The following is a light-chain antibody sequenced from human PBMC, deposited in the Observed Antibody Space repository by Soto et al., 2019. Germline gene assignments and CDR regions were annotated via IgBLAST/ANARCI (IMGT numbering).Light chain of an antibody. CDR1: SSNIGNNF. CDR2: DDH. J-gene: IGLJ3*02. Sequence: QSVLTQPPSVSAAPGQKVTISCSGNSSNIGNNFVSWYLQPPGTAPKVLIYDDHKRPSGIPDRFSSFKSGTSATLGITGLQTGDEADYYCESWDSSLSAVLFGGGTKLTVL. CDR3: ESWDSSLSAVL. V-gene: IGLV1-51*01.